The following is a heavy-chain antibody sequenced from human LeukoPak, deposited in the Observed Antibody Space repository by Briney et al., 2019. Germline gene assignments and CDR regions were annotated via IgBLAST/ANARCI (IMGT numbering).Heavy chain of an antibody. CDR1: GFTFSDYY. D-gene: IGHD2-21*02. CDR3: ARAGGLLWDPYYFDC. V-gene: IGHV3-11*01. J-gene: IGHJ4*02. CDR2: ISSSGSTI. Sequence: GGSLRLSCADSGFTFSDYYMSWIRQAPGKGLEWVSYISSSGSTIYYADSVKGRFTISRDNAKNSLYLQMNSLRAEDTAVYYCARAGGLLWDPYYFDCWGQGTLVTVSS.